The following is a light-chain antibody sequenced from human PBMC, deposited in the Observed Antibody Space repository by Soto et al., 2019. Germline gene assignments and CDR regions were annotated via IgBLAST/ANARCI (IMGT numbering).Light chain of an antibody. Sequence: IVLTQSPGPLSCSPGERATLSSRASEIVASNYLAWYQQKPGQAPRLLTFDASSRATDIPDRFSGSGSGTDFTLIISRLEPEDFAVYHCQQYAISPWTFGQGTKVEV. CDR3: QQYAISPWT. CDR2: DAS. V-gene: IGKV3-20*01. J-gene: IGKJ1*01. CDR1: EIVASNY.